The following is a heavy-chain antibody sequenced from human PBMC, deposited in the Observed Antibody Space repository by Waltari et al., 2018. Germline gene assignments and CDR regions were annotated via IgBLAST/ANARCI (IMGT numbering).Heavy chain of an antibody. V-gene: IGHV3-49*04. CDR2: IRIKPYGEST. CDR1: GFPFTDSA. D-gene: IGHD4-17*01. Sequence: EVRLVESGGDLVQPGRSLRLSCTTSGFPFTDSAMTWVRQAPGKGLEWVGVIRIKPYGESTEDAASVKDRFIILRDDSKSIAYLEMNSLRTEDTAVYYCVRGDYGEPYRDWGQGTLVTVSS. J-gene: IGHJ1*01. CDR3: VRGDYGEPYRD.